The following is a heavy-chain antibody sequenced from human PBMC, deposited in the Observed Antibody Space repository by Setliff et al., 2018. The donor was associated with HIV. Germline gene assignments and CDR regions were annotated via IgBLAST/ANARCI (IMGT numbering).Heavy chain of an antibody. J-gene: IGHJ6*03. V-gene: IGHV4-61*02. CDR2: IYSSGST. CDR1: GCSISSGSHY. CDR3: ARDKGGTYDGMYYYYYMDV. Sequence: SETLSLTCTVSGCSISSGSHYWNWVRQAAGQGLEWIGRIYSSGSTNYNPSLNSRVSISVDTSKNQFSLKLNSVTAADTAVYFCARDKGGTYDGMYYYYYMDVWGKGTTVTVSS. D-gene: IGHD1-26*01.